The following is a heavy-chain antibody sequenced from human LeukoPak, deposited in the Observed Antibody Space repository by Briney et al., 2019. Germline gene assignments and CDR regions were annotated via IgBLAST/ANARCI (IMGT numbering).Heavy chain of an antibody. J-gene: IGHJ4*02. CDR3: ARGFADFVWGSYPSSY. Sequence: GGSLRLSCAASGFTFSSYSMNWVRQAPGKGLEWVSSITGSSSYIHYADSVKGRFTISRDNAKNSLYLQMNSLRAEDTAVYYCARGFADFVWGSYPSSYWGQGILVTVSS. CDR2: ITGSSSYI. V-gene: IGHV3-21*01. D-gene: IGHD3-16*02. CDR1: GFTFSSYS.